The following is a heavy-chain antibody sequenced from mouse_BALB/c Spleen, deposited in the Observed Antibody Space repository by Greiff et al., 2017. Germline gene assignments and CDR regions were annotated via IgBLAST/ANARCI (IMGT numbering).Heavy chain of an antibody. D-gene: IGHD1-1*01. J-gene: IGHJ2*01. CDR2: INPSTGYT. CDR1: GYTFTSYW. Sequence: QVQLQQSGAELAKPGASVKMSCKASGYTFTSYWMHWVKQRPGQGLEWIGYINPSTGYTEYNQKFKDKATLTADKSSSTAYMQLSSLTSEDSAVYYCARIGTVVADYFDYWGQGTTLTVSS. V-gene: IGHV1-7*01. CDR3: ARIGTVVADYFDY.